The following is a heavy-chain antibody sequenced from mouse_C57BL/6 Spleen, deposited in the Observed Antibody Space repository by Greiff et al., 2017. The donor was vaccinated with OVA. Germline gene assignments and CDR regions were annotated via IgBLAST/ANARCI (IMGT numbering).Heavy chain of an antibody. V-gene: IGHV1-50*01. J-gene: IGHJ2*01. Sequence: QVQLQQPGAELVKPGASVKLSCKASGYTFTSYWMQWVKQRPGQGLEWIGEIDPSDSYTNYNQKFKGKATLTVDTSSSTAYMQLSSLTSEDSAVYYCARKEDYSNYVDYWGQGTTLTVSS. CDR2: IDPSDSYT. CDR1: GYTFTSYW. D-gene: IGHD2-5*01. CDR3: ARKEDYSNYVDY.